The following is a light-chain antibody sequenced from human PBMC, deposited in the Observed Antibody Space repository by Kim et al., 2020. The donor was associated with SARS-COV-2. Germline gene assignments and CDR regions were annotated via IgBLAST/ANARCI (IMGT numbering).Light chain of an antibody. V-gene: IGKV1-NL1*01. J-gene: IGKJ1*01. CDR2: SAT. Sequence: ESIGDRVTITCRASQDIGNSVAWYQQKPGKGPNVLISSATTLASGVPSRFSGSESETEYTLTISSLQPEDFATYYCQQYSGTLATFGQGTKVDIK. CDR3: QQYSGTLAT. CDR1: QDIGNS.